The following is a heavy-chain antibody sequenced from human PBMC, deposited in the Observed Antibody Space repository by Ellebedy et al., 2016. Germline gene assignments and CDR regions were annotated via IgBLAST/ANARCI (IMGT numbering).Heavy chain of an antibody. CDR3: AKAEYSGSYYGYLDY. CDR2: ISGRSERT. J-gene: IGHJ4*02. CDR1: GFTFSSYG. Sequence: GESLKISXAASGFTFSSYGMSWVRQAPGKGLEWVSAISGRSERTAYTDSVKGRFTISRDNSKNTLYLQMNSLGAEDTAVYFCAKAEYSGSYYGYLDYWGRGTLVTVSS. D-gene: IGHD1-26*01. V-gene: IGHV3-23*01.